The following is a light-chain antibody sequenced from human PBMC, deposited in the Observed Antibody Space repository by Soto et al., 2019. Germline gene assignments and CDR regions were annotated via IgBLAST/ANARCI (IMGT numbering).Light chain of an antibody. CDR3: QQRENGIT. CDR1: QRVSSTY. J-gene: IGKJ5*01. CDR2: GAS. Sequence: DIVLTQSPGTLSLSPEERATLSCRASQRVSSTYLAWYQQKPGQAPRLLIYGASSRATGIPDRFSGSGSGTDFTLTISRVAPEDFAVYYCQQRENGITFGQGTRLEIK. V-gene: IGKV3-20*01.